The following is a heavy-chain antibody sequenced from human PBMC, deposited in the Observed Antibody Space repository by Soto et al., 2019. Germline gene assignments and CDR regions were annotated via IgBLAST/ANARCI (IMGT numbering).Heavy chain of an antibody. CDR2: ISYSGST. D-gene: IGHD6-13*01. CDR1: SDSISRYY. Sequence: SETLSLTCTVSSDSISRYYWRWIRQPPGKRLEWIGYISYSGSTDYNPSLKSRVTISGDTSKNQFSLKVSSVTAADTAVYYCARGTSWQLPFDYWGQGTLVTVSS. J-gene: IGHJ4*02. V-gene: IGHV4-59*01. CDR3: ARGTSWQLPFDY.